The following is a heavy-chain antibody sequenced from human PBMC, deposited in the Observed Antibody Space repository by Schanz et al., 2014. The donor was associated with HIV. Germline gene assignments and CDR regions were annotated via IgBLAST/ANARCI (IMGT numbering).Heavy chain of an antibody. J-gene: IGHJ5*02. CDR1: GFTFSSYG. Sequence: VQLVESGGGVVQPGRSLRLSCAASGFTFSSYGMHWVRQAPGRGREWDSAISGSISTTFYADSVKGRFTISRDNSRNILYLQMSNLRAEDTALYYCVTEQYSTISAWGQGALVIVSS. CDR2: ISGSISTT. D-gene: IGHD2-15*01. V-gene: IGHV3-23*04. CDR3: VTEQYSTISA.